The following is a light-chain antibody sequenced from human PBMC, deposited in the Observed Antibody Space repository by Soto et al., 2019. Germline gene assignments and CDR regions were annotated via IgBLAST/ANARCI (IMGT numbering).Light chain of an antibody. Sequence: LTQPASVSGSPGQSLTISCTGTSSDVGGYNYVSWYQQHPGKAPKLMIYEVSNRPSGVSNRFSGSKSGNTASLTISGLQAEDEADYYCSSYTSSSTLDYVFGTGTKVTVL. V-gene: IGLV2-14*01. J-gene: IGLJ1*01. CDR3: SSYTSSSTLDYV. CDR1: SSDVGGYNY. CDR2: EVS.